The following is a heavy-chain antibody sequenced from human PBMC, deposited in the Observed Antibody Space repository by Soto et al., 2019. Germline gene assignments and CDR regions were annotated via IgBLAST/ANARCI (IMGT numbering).Heavy chain of an antibody. CDR2: IYYTGST. CDR3: VGHGPDRGWRLEY. Sequence: QLQLQESGPGLVKPSETLSLTCTVSGGSVTNNNYYWGWIRQPPGEGLEWIGTIYYTGSTFYNPSLNGRVTIPVDTSKNRFSLNLSSLTAADTAVYYCVGHGPDRGWRLEYWGQGTLVTVSS. CDR1: GGSVTNNNYY. J-gene: IGHJ4*02. D-gene: IGHD3-22*01. V-gene: IGHV4-39*01.